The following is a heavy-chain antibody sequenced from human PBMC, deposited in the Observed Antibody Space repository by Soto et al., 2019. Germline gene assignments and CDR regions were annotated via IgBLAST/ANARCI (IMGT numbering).Heavy chain of an antibody. D-gene: IGHD1-1*01. Sequence: ASVKVSCKASGYTFTSYYMHWVRQAPGQGLEWMGIINPSGGSTSYAQKFQGGVTMTRDTSTSTVYMELSSLRSEDTAVYYCARPRTTGNFYYYGMDVWGQGTTVTVSS. J-gene: IGHJ6*02. V-gene: IGHV1-46*01. CDR1: GYTFTSYY. CDR3: ARPRTTGNFYYYGMDV. CDR2: INPSGGST.